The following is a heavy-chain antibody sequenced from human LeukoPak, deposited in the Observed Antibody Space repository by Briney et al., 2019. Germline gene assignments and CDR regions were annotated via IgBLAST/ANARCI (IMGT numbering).Heavy chain of an antibody. V-gene: IGHV3-NL1*01. D-gene: IGHD2-8*01. J-gene: IGHJ4*02. CDR2: IYGSGGST. CDR1: RFTFSTYS. Sequence: GGSLRLSCAASRFTFSTYSMNWVRQAPGKGLEWVSGIYGSGGSTYYVESVKGRFTISRDNSKNTLYLQMNSLRAEDTAVYYCAKDQGVNFFDYWGQGTLVTVSS. CDR3: AKDQGVNFFDY.